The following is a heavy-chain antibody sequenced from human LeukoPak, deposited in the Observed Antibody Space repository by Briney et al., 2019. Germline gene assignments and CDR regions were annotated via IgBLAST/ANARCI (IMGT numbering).Heavy chain of an antibody. CDR2: IICSGGST. Sequence: GSLRLSCAASGFTFSSYAMSWVRQAPGKGLEWVSAIICSGGSTYYPHSVKGRFTISRDNSKKTLYLQMNSLRDEDTAVSYCAKARYSSAWYNFDYCGQGPLVTVSS. D-gene: IGHD6-19*01. CDR3: AKARYSSAWYNFDY. CDR1: GFTFSSYA. J-gene: IGHJ4*02. V-gene: IGHV3-23*01.